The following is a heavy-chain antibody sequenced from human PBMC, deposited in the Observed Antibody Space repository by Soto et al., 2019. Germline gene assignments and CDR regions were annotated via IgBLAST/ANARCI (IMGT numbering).Heavy chain of an antibody. CDR2: TYYRSKRYI. D-gene: IGHD2-8*02. J-gene: IGHJ6*03. V-gene: IGHV6-1*01. CDR1: GDSVSSNSAA. Sequence: PSQTLSLTCDISGDSVSSNSAAWNWIRQTPSRGLEWLGRTYYRSKRYINYAVSVKSRTIVNPDTSKNQFSLQLNSVTPEDTAVYYCARGSGDDVTGDYYVDDWGKGTTVTVPS. CDR3: ARGSGDDVTGDYYVDD.